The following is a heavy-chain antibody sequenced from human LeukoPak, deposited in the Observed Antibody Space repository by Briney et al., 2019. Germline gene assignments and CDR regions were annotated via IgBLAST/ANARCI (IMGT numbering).Heavy chain of an antibody. CDR2: IYYSGST. J-gene: IGHJ4*02. CDR1: GGSISSHY. CDR3: ARDDSSAFDY. D-gene: IGHD3-22*01. V-gene: IGHV4-59*11. Sequence: SETLSLTCTVSGGSISSHYWSWIRRPPGKGLEWIGYIYYSGSTNYNPSLKSRVTISVDTSKNQFSLKLSSVTAADTAVYYCARDDSSAFDYWGQGTLVTVSS.